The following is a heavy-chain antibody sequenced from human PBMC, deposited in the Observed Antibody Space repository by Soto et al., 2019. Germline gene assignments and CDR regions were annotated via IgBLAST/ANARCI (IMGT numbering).Heavy chain of an antibody. J-gene: IGHJ4*02. CDR3: TRRHCSGGGCYSDFDF. Sequence: GGSLRLSCAASGFTFSNSWMNWVRQSPGKGLEWVARIKTKVESYATEYAASVKGRFSISRDDAKNTAYLEMNSLKTEDTAVYYCTRRHCSGGGCYSDFDFWGQGSLVTVSS. V-gene: IGHV3-73*01. D-gene: IGHD2-15*01. CDR2: IKTKVESYAT. CDR1: GFTFSNSW.